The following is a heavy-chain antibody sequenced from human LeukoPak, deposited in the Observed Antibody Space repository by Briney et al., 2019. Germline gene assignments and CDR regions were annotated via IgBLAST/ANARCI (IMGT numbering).Heavy chain of an antibody. D-gene: IGHD6-19*01. Sequence: PGGSLRLSCAASGFTFSSYSMNWVRQAPGQGLEWVSYISSSSSTIYYADSVKGRFTISRDNAKNSLYLQMNSLRDEDTAVYYCARVVTWLAYYYYYGMDVWGQGTTVTVSS. CDR2: ISSSSSTI. CDR1: GFTFSSYS. V-gene: IGHV3-48*02. CDR3: ARVVTWLAYYYYYGMDV. J-gene: IGHJ6*02.